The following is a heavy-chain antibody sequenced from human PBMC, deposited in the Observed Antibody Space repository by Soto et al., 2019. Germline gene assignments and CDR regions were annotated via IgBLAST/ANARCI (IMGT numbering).Heavy chain of an antibody. V-gene: IGHV1-58*02. CDR2: IVVGSGNT. D-gene: IGHD3-10*01. CDR1: GFTFTSSA. J-gene: IGHJ4*02. Sequence: SVKVSCKASGFTFTSSAMQWVRQARGQRLEWIGWIVVGSGNTNCAQKFQERVTITRDMSTSTAYMELRSLRSDDTAVYYCARGWFGEFVYYFDYWGQGTLVTVSS. CDR3: ARGWFGEFVYYFDY.